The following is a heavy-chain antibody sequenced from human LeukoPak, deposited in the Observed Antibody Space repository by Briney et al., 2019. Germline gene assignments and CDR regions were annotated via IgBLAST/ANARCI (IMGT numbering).Heavy chain of an antibody. Sequence: SETLSLTCAVYGGSFSGYYWSWIRQPPGKGLEWIGEINHSGSTNYNPSLKSRVTISVDTSKNQFSLKLSSVTAADTAVYYCARALVPAAKVWFDPWGQGTLVTVSS. CDR1: GGSFSGYY. V-gene: IGHV4-34*01. D-gene: IGHD2-2*01. J-gene: IGHJ5*02. CDR3: ARALVPAAKVWFDP. CDR2: INHSGST.